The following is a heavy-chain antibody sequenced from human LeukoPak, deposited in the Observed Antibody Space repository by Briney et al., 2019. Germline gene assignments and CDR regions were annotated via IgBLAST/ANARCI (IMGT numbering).Heavy chain of an antibody. D-gene: IGHD6-6*01. Sequence: KPSETLSLTCTVSGGSISSYYWSWIRQPPGKGLEWIGYIYYSGSTNYNPSLKSRVTISVDTSKNQFSLKLSSLTAADTAVYYCARSPRIAARRDYYYMDVWGKGTTVTVYS. V-gene: IGHV4-59*01. CDR2: IYYSGST. CDR1: GGSISSYY. J-gene: IGHJ6*03. CDR3: ARSPRIAARRDYYYMDV.